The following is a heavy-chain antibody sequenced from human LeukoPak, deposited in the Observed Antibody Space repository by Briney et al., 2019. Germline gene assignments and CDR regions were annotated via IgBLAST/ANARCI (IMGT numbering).Heavy chain of an antibody. CDR2: IGPAGDT. V-gene: IGHV3-13*01. CDR3: ARVAKERVGGVYYFDY. Sequence: AVYLSLTCSPSTFTFIDYDMHCVRQATGKGLEWDSAIGPAGDTYYTASVKGRFTTSRENAKNSLYLQMNSLRAGDTAVYYCARVAKERVGGVYYFDYWGQGTLVTVSS. J-gene: IGHJ4*02. CDR1: TFTFIDYD. D-gene: IGHD6-13*01.